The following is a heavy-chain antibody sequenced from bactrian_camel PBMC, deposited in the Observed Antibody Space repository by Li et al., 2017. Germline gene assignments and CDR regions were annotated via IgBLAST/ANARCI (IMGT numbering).Heavy chain of an antibody. J-gene: IGHJ4*01. Sequence: VQLVESGRGFVQPGGSLKLSCLTSGASWKYISWVRQAPGKGLSWVSTMSRGGRDTYYADTVKGRFTISTDNAENKVYLQMNNLSPEDTAMYRCKTSAPVRAVNSGRCQNYWGQGTQVTVS. CDR3: KTSAPVRAVNSGRCQNY. CDR2: MSRGGRDT. D-gene: IGHD7*01. CDR1: GASWKY. V-gene: IGHV3S40*01.